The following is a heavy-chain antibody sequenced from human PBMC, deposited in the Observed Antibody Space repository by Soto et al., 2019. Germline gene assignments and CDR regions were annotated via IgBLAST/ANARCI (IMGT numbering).Heavy chain of an antibody. J-gene: IGHJ6*02. V-gene: IGHV1-2*02. CDR3: ARGVAVADPYYYYGMEV. Sequence: SVKFSYKTRGYTLTCYYMHLVRQAPGQGLEWMGWINPNSGGTNYAQKFRGRVTMTRDTSISTAYMELSRRRSDDTAVYYCARGVAVADPYYYYGMEVWGRGTTVTVSS. CDR2: INPNSGGT. CDR1: GYTLTCYY. D-gene: IGHD6-19*01.